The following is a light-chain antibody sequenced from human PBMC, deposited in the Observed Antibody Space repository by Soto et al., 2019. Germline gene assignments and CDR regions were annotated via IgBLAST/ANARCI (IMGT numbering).Light chain of an antibody. J-gene: IGLJ2*01. CDR1: RSNVGRNA. CDR3: AAWDDTLNGPL. V-gene: IGLV1-44*01. CDR2: ATN. Sequence: QSVLTQPPSASGTRGQTVTISCSGSRSNVGRNAVSWYQQVPGMAPKLLVFATNKRPSGVPDRFSGSASGASASLAISGLQSEDEADYYCAAWDDTLNGPLFGGGTKLTVL.